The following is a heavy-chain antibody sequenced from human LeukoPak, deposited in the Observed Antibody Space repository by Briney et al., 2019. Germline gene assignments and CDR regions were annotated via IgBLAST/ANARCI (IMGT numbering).Heavy chain of an antibody. CDR2: IIPIFGTA. J-gene: IGHJ6*03. Sequence: SVTVSFKASGGTFSSYAISWVRQAPGQGLEWMGGIIPIFGTANYAQKFQGRVTITADESTSTAYMELSSLRSEDTAVYYCARNRNGDYYYYYMDVWGKGTTVTVSS. D-gene: IGHD2-8*01. CDR1: GGTFSSYA. V-gene: IGHV1-69*13. CDR3: ARNRNGDYYYYYMDV.